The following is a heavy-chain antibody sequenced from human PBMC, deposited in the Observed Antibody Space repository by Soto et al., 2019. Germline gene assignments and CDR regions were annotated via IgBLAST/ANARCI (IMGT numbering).Heavy chain of an antibody. J-gene: IGHJ4*02. V-gene: IGHV3-48*04. Sequence: GGSLRLSCAASGFTFSSYSMNWVRQAPGKGLEWVSYISSSSSTIYYADSVKGRFTISRDNAKNTLYLQMNSLRAEDTAVYYCTRDRQGPQHYFEYWGQGNMVTVSS. CDR2: ISSSSSTI. CDR3: TRDRQGPQHYFEY. D-gene: IGHD6-6*01. CDR1: GFTFSSYS.